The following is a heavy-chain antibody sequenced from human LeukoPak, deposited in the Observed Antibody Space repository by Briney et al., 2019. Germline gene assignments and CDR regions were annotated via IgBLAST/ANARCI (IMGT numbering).Heavy chain of an antibody. CDR1: GFTFSSYG. J-gene: IGHJ4*02. Sequence: GGSLRLSCAASGFTFSSYGMHWVRQAPGKGLEWVAFIRYDGSNKYYADSVKGRFTISRDNSKNTLYLQMNSLRAEDTALYYCAKDMEWELVSADFDYWGQGTLVTVSS. D-gene: IGHD1-26*01. CDR3: AKDMEWELVSADFDY. CDR2: IRYDGSNK. V-gene: IGHV3-30*02.